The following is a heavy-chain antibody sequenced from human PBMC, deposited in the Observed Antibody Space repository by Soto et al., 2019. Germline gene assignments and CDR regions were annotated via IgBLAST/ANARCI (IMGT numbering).Heavy chain of an antibody. CDR3: ARLLSSRGYCSSTSCSGGGDY. Sequence: GASVKVSCKASGGTFSSYAISWVRQAPGQGLEWMGGIIPIFGTANYAQKFQGRVTITADESTSTAYMELSSLRSEDTAVYYCARLLSSRGYCSSTSCSGGGDYWGQGTLVTVSS. CDR2: IIPIFGTA. D-gene: IGHD2-2*01. J-gene: IGHJ4*02. V-gene: IGHV1-69*13. CDR1: GGTFSSYA.